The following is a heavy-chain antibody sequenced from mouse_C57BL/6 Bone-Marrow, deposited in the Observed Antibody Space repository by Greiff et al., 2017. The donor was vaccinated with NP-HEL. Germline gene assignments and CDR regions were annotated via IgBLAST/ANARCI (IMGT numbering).Heavy chain of an antibody. V-gene: IGHV2-6*01. CDR3: ASSYGNLFAY. J-gene: IGHJ3*01. D-gene: IGHD2-1*01. Sequence: VQLQQSGPGLVAPSQSLSITCTVSGFSLTSYGVDWVRQSPGKGLEWLGVIWGVGSTNYNSALKSRLSISKDNSKSQVFLKMNSLQTDDTAMYYCASSYGNLFAYWGQGTLVTVSA. CDR2: IWGVGST. CDR1: GFSLTSYG.